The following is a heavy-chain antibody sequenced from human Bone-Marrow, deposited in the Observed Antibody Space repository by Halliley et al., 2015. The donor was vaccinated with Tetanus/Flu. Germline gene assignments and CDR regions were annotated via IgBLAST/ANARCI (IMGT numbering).Heavy chain of an antibody. V-gene: IGHV3-33*01. Sequence: CAASGFTFSTYGMHWVRQAPGKGLEWVAVIWSDGNNKYYAASVKGRFTISRDNSKNTLYLQMGSLTAEDTAVYYCTRGQIAAPFDYWGQGTQVTVSS. J-gene: IGHJ4*02. CDR2: IWSDGNNK. CDR1: GFTFSTYG. D-gene: IGHD6-25*01. CDR3: TRGQIAAPFDY.